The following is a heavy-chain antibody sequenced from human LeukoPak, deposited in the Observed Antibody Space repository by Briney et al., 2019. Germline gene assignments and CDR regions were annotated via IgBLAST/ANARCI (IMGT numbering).Heavy chain of an antibody. CDR1: GFTFSSYD. CDR2: IGIGGDT. D-gene: IGHD2-21*02. J-gene: IGHJ4*02. V-gene: IGHV3-13*01. CDR3: ARGGIPVTGIDEVDY. Sequence: GGSLRLSCAASGFTFSSYDMHWVRQATGKGLEWVSAIGIGGDTYYPGSVKGRFTISRENAKNSLYLQMNSLRAGDTAVYYCARGGIPVTGIDEVDYWGQGTLVTVSS.